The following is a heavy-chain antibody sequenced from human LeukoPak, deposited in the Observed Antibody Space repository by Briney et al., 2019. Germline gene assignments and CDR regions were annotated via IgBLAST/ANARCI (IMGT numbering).Heavy chain of an antibody. Sequence: SETLSLTCTVSGFSISSGHYWGWVRQPPGAGREWSGSVYQSRTTYYNPSLKSRVTTSVDMSKNQFSLRLRPVTAADTAVYYCARIFIRNGYSSYFDCWGQGTLVTVSS. V-gene: IGHV4-38-2*02. CDR3: ARIFIRNGYSSYFDC. D-gene: IGHD5-18*01. CDR2: VYQSRTT. J-gene: IGHJ4*02. CDR1: GFSISSGHY.